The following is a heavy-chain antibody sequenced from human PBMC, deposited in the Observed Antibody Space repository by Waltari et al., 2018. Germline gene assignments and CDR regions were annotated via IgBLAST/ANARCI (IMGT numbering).Heavy chain of an antibody. CDR3: ARGLLSESAAGTGYAFDI. D-gene: IGHD6-13*01. J-gene: IGHJ3*02. Sequence: QVQLQESGPGLVKPSANLSLTCTVSGGSISSHYWSWIRQPPGKGLEWIGYIYYSGSTNYNPSLKSRVTISVDTSKNQFSLKLSSVTAADTAVYYCARGLLSESAAGTGYAFDIWGQGTMVTVSS. V-gene: IGHV4-59*11. CDR2: IYYSGST. CDR1: GGSISSHY.